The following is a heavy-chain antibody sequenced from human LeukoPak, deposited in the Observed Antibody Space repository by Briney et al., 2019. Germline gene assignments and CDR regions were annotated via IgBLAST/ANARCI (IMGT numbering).Heavy chain of an antibody. CDR2: VNQDGNEK. D-gene: IGHD3/OR15-3a*01. J-gene: IGHJ4*02. Sequence: GGSLRLPCAASGFTFSTYWMGWVRQAPGKGLEWVANVNQDGNEKYYVDSVKGRFTISRDNANNSLYLQMNSLRAEDTSVYYCTIPSRGLEIANWGQGALVTVSS. V-gene: IGHV3-7*01. CDR1: GFTFSTYW. CDR3: TIPSRGLEIAN.